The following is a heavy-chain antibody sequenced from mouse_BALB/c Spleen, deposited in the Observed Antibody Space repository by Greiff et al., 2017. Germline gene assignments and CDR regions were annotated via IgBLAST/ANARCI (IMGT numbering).Heavy chain of an antibody. CDR3: ARTSYY. V-gene: IGHV14-3*02. CDR1: GFNIKDTY. CDR2: IDPANGNT. J-gene: IGHJ4*01. Sequence: VQLQQSGAELVKPGASVKLSCTASGFNIKDTYMHWVKQRPEQGLEWIGRIDPANGNTKYDPKFQGKATITADTSSNTAYLQLSSLTSGDTAVNYCARTSYYWGQGTTVTVSS.